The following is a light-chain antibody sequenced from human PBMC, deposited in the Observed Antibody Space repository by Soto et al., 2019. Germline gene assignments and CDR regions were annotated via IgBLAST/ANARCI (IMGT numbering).Light chain of an antibody. CDR2: VAS. V-gene: IGKV1-39*01. Sequence: DIQMTQSPSSLSASVVDRVTITCRASQTIGTSLNWYQQRPGQAPKLLIYVASILQGGVPSRFSGGGSGTDFTLTVSSLQPEDFATYYCQHTYNTPFTFGPGTKGDIK. CDR3: QHTYNTPFT. J-gene: IGKJ3*01. CDR1: QTIGTS.